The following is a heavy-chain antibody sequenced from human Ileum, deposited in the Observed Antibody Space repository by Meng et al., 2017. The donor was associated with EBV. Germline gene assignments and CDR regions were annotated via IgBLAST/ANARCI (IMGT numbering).Heavy chain of an antibody. J-gene: IGHJ4*02. D-gene: IGHD4-11*01. Sequence: QLQVQGSGPGLVKPWETLSLNCTVSGGSVSSSSYYWGWIRQSPGKGLEWIGSIYRTETTNYNPSLKSRVTISVDTSKNQFSLTLRSVTAADTAVYYCVRPIDYKDYVRFYFFDYWSQGALVTVSS. CDR1: GGSVSSSSYY. V-gene: IGHV4-39*01. CDR3: VRPIDYKDYVRFYFFDY. CDR2: IYRTETT.